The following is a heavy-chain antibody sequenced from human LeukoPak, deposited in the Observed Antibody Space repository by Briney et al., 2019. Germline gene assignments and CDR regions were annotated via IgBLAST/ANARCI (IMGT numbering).Heavy chain of an antibody. CDR1: GGSISSYY. CDR3: ARARSPITMVRGVIQRDDPFDI. V-gene: IGHV4-4*07. J-gene: IGHJ3*02. CDR2: IYTSGST. Sequence: SETLSLTCTVSGGSISSYYWSWIRQPAGKGLEWIGRIYTSGSTNYNPSLKSRVTMSVDTSKNQFSLKLSSVTAADTAVYYCARARSPITMVRGVIQRDDPFDIWGQGTMVTVSS. D-gene: IGHD3-10*01.